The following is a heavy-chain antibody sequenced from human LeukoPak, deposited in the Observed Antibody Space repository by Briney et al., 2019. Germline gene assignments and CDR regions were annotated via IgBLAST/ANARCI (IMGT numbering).Heavy chain of an antibody. Sequence: GGSLRLSCAASGFTLSSYNTNWVRQAPGRGLEWVSFISSSGSYRYHADSMRGRITISRDNAKNSLYLQMDGLRAEDTAVYYCARPFPQLQGAFDVWGQGTMVTVSS. CDR3: ARPFPQLQGAFDV. V-gene: IGHV3-21*06. CDR2: ISSSGSYR. CDR1: GFTLSSYN. J-gene: IGHJ3*01. D-gene: IGHD2/OR15-2a*01.